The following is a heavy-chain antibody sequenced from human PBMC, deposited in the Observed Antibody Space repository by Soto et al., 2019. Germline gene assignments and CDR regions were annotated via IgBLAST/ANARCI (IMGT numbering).Heavy chain of an antibody. V-gene: IGHV1-18*01. D-gene: IGHD3-3*01. CDR3: ARERLYGITIFGPENWFDP. J-gene: IGHJ5*02. CDR1: GYTFTSYG. Sequence: ASVKVSCQASGYTFTSYGISWVRQAPGQGLEWMGWISAYNGNTNYAQKLQGRVTMTTDTSTSTAYMELRSLRSDDTAVYYCARERLYGITIFGPENWFDPWGQGTLVTVSS. CDR2: ISAYNGNT.